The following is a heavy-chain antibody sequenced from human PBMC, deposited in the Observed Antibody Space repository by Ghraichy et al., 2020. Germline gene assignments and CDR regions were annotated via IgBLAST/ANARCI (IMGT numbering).Heavy chain of an antibody. CDR3: ARGSSAWNNWFDP. V-gene: IGHV1-3*01. J-gene: IGHJ5*02. CDR2: INAGNGKT. D-gene: IGHD6-19*01. Sequence: ASVKVSCKASGYTFTTYAMHWVRQAPGQRLEWIGWINAGNGKTKYSQKFQGRVTITRDTSASTAYMELSSLRSEDSAVYFCARGSSAWNNWFDPWGQGTLVTVSS. CDR1: GYTFTTYA.